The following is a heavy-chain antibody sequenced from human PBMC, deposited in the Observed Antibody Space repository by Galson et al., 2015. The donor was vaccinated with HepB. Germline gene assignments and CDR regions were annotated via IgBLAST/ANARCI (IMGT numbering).Heavy chain of an antibody. CDR3: ARGSGIAVAGHFDY. CDR1: GGSFSGYY. V-gene: IGHV4-34*01. D-gene: IGHD6-19*01. Sequence: SETLSLTCAVYGGSFSGYYWSWISQPPGKGLEWIGEINHSGSTNYNPFLKSRVTISVDTSKNQFSLKLSSVTAADTAVYYCARGSGIAVAGHFDYWGQGTLVTASS. J-gene: IGHJ4*02. CDR2: INHSGST.